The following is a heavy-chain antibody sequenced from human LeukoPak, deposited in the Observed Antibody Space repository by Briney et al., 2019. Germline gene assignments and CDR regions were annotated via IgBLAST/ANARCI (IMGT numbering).Heavy chain of an antibody. Sequence: SVKVSCKASGGTFSSYAISWVRQAPGQGLEWMGRIIPIFGTANYAQKFQGRVTITTDESTSTAYMELSSLRSEDTAVYYCARGPLPPRRPGFYMDVWAKGPRSPSP. CDR2: IIPIFGTA. CDR1: GGTFSSYA. CDR3: ARGPLPPRRPGFYMDV. D-gene: IGHD2-15*01. V-gene: IGHV1-69*05. J-gene: IGHJ6*03.